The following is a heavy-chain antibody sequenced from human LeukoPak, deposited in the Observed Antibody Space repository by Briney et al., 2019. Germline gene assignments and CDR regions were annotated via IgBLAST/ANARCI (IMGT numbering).Heavy chain of an antibody. CDR3: ARALYYYGSGSDYFDY. CDR1: GGTFSSYA. V-gene: IGHV1-69*01. J-gene: IGHJ4*02. D-gene: IGHD3-10*01. Sequence: SVKVSCKASGGTFSSYAISWVRQAPGQGLEWMGGIIPIFGTANYAQKFQGRVTITADESTSTAYMELSSLRSEDTAVYYCARALYYYGSGSDYFDYWGQGTLVTVSS. CDR2: IIPIFGTA.